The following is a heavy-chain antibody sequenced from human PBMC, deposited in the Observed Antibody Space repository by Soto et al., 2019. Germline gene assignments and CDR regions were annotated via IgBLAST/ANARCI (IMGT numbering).Heavy chain of an antibody. CDR2: IFSNDEK. D-gene: IGHD6-19*01. J-gene: IGHJ5*02. CDR3: TRRRSGWLLFDA. CDR1: GFSLSNAKMG. V-gene: IGHV2-26*01. Sequence: QVTLKESGPVLARPTETLTLTCTVSGFSLSNAKMGVSSIRQPPGKALEWLSHIFSNDEKSYNPSLQNRLTISEDTSKSQVVLTRTNTDPADTAMYCCTRRRSGWLLFDAWGQGTLVTVSS.